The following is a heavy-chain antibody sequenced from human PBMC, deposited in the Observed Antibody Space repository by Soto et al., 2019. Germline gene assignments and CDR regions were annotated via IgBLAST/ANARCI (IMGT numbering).Heavy chain of an antibody. V-gene: IGHV3-11*01. CDR1: GFTFSDHY. D-gene: IGHD3-22*01. J-gene: IGHJ3*02. CDR3: ATYYYDSGGYYDAFDI. CDR2: ISRSGSTK. Sequence: QVQLVESGGGLVKPGGSLRLSCEASGFTFSDHYMSWIRQAPGKGLEWVSYISRSGSTKYYADSVKGRFTISRDNAKNSLYLQMNSLRAEDTAVYYCATYYYDSGGYYDAFDIWGQGTMVTVSS.